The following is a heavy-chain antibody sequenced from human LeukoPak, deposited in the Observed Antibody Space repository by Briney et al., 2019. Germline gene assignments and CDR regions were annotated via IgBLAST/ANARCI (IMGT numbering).Heavy chain of an antibody. D-gene: IGHD3-16*02. J-gene: IGHJ6*03. CDR2: TSVYNDNT. V-gene: IGHV1-18*01. Sequence: ASVKVSCKASGYTFTNYGVSWVRQAPGQGLEWMGWTSVYNDNTNYAQKLLGRVTMTEDTSASTAYMELRGLRSDDTAVYYCARSFLYYMDVWGKGTTVTVSS. CDR1: GYTFTNYG. CDR3: ARSFLYYMDV.